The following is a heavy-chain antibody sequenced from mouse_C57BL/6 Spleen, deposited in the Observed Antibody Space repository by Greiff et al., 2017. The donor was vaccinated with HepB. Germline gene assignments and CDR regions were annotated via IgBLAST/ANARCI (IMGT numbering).Heavy chain of an antibody. D-gene: IGHD2-1*01. CDR3: ARPRDYGNYAWFAY. J-gene: IGHJ3*01. Sequence: EVQLQQSGPELVKPGASVKISCKASGYSFTGYYMNWVKQSPEKSLEWIGEINPSTGGTTYNQKFKAKATLTVDKSSSTAYMQLKSLTSEDSAVYYCARPRDYGNYAWFAYWGQGTLVTVSA. V-gene: IGHV1-42*01. CDR1: GYSFTGYY. CDR2: INPSTGGT.